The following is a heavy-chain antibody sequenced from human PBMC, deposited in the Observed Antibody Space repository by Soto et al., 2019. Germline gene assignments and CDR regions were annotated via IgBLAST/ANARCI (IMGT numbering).Heavy chain of an antibody. CDR1: GDFISYYS. CDR2: VYSTGTI. J-gene: IGHJ5*02. Sequence: SETLSLTCTVSGDFISYYSWAWIRQSAGKGLEWIGRVYSTGTIFYNPSLKSRATMSVDTSKNQFSLKLTSVNAADTAVYYCARDDVGRNTRAFAPWGHGTLVTVSS. CDR3: ARDDVGRNTRAFAP. V-gene: IGHV4-4*07.